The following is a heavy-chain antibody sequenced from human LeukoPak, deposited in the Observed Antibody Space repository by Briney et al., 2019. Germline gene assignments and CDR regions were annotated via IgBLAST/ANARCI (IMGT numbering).Heavy chain of an antibody. CDR3: ARDRPFCSTTTCSEDAFDV. D-gene: IGHD2-2*01. Sequence: SETLSLTCAVYGGSFSDYYWSWIRQPPGKGLEWIGEINHSGSTNYNPSLKSRVTISVDTSKNQFSLKLSSVTAADTAVYYCARDRPFCSTTTCSEDAFDVWGQGTMVTVSS. CDR2: INHSGST. V-gene: IGHV4-34*01. J-gene: IGHJ3*01. CDR1: GGSFSDYY.